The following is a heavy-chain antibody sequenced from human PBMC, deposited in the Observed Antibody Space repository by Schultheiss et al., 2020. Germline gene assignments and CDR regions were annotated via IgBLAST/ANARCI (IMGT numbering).Heavy chain of an antibody. D-gene: IGHD2-15*01. J-gene: IGHJ4*02. V-gene: IGHV4-59*12. CDR3: ARGQSPNCSGGSCYKFDY. CDR1: GGSISSYY. Sequence: SETLSLTCTVSGGSISSYYWSWIRQSPGKGLEWIGYIYYNGGTNYNPSLKSRVTISVDTSKNQFSLKLSSVTAADTAVYYCARGQSPNCSGGSCYKFDYWGQGTLVTVSS. CDR2: IYYNGGT.